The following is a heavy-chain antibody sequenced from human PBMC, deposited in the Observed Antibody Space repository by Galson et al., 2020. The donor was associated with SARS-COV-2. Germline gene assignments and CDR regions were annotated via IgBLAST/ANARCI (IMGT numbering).Heavy chain of an antibody. CDR1: GGSISSGGYY. D-gene: IGHD2-15*01. CDR3: ARDIQHWSGGSCYPLPQYYGMDV. J-gene: IGHJ6*02. V-gene: IGHV4-31*03. CDR2: IYYSGST. Sequence: ASETLSLTCTVSGGSISSGGYYWSWIRQHPGKGLEWIGYIYYSGSTYYNPSLKSRVTISVDTSKNQFSLKLSSVTAADTAVYYCARDIQHWSGGSCYPLPQYYGMDVWGQGTTVTVSS.